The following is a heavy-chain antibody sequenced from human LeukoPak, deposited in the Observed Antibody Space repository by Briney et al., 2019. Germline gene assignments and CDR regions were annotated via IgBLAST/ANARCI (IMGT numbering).Heavy chain of an antibody. CDR3: AKKVSSYFDY. V-gene: IGHV3-9*01. D-gene: IGHD6-13*01. CDR1: GFTFDDYA. CDR2: ISWNSGSI. Sequence: GRSLRLSCAASGFTFDDYAMPWDRQAPGKGLEWVSGISWNSGSIGYADSVKGRFTISRDNAKNSLYLQMNSLRAEDTALYYCAKKVSSYFDYWGQGTLVTVSS. J-gene: IGHJ4*02.